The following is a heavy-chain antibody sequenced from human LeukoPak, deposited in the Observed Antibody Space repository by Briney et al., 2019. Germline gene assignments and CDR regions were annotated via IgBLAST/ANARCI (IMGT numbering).Heavy chain of an antibody. CDR2: IKQDGSEK. D-gene: IGHD3-10*01. CDR3: ASAGSD. Sequence: PGGCLRLSCAAPGFTFSSYWMSSVRQAPGKGLEWVPNIKQDGSEKSYVDSVKGRFTIARDNAKNALYLQMNSLRAEDTAVYFCASAGSDWGQGTLVTVSP. V-gene: IGHV3-7*01. CDR1: GFTFSSYW. J-gene: IGHJ4*02.